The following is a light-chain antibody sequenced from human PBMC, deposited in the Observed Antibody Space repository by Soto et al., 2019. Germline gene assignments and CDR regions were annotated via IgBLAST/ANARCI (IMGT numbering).Light chain of an antibody. Sequence: LTQPRSVSGSHGQSVTISCTGTSSDVGAYNYVSWYQQHPGKAPKLMTYDVSKRPSGVPDRFSGSKSGNTASLTISGLQAEEEADYYCCSYADNYSYVFGTGTNVTVL. CDR1: SSDVGAYNY. CDR2: DVS. CDR3: CSYADNYSYV. V-gene: IGLV2-11*01. J-gene: IGLJ1*01.